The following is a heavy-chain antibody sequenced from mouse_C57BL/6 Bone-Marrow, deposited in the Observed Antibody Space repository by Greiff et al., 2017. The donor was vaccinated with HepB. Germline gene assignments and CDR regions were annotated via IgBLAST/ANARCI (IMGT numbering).Heavy chain of an antibody. Sequence: VKLVESGAELARPGASVKLSCKASGYTFTSYGISWVKQRTGQGLEWIGEIYPRSGNTYYNEKFKGKATLTADKSSSTAYMELRSLTSEDSAVYFCARRITTVVDWYFDVWGTGTTVTVSS. J-gene: IGHJ1*03. V-gene: IGHV1-81*01. CDR2: IYPRSGNT. CDR1: GYTFTSYG. D-gene: IGHD1-1*01. CDR3: ARRITTVVDWYFDV.